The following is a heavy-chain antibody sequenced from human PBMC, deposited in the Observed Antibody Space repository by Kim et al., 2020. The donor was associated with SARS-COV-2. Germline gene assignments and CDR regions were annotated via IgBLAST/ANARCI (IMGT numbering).Heavy chain of an antibody. CDR1: GFTFSTYD. Sequence: GGSLRLSCAASGFTFSTYDIHWARQPAGKGLEWVSAINTSGKTYYPDSAKGRFTTSRDNAKNSVYLQMHSLRAGDTAVYYCVRGAVTGTYGMDIWGLGTPVSVSS. CDR2: INTSGKT. J-gene: IGHJ6*02. D-gene: IGHD6-19*01. V-gene: IGHV3-13*04. CDR3: VRGAVTGTYGMDI.